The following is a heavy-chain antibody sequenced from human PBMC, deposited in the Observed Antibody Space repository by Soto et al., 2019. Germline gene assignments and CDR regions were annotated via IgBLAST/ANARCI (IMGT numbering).Heavy chain of an antibody. J-gene: IGHJ3*02. CDR2: ISGSGGST. D-gene: IGHD6-13*01. CDR3: AKLSSSSWYGENAFDI. V-gene: IGHV3-23*01. Sequence: EVQLLESGGGLVQPGGSLRLSCAASGFTFSSYAMSWVRQAPGKGLEWVSAISGSGGSTYYADSVKGRFTISRDNSKNTLYLQMISLRAEDTAVYYCAKLSSSSWYGENAFDIWGQGTMVTVSS. CDR1: GFTFSSYA.